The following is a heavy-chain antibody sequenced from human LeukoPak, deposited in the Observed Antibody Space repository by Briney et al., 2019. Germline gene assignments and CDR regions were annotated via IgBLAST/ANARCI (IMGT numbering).Heavy chain of an antibody. Sequence: GGSLRLSCAASGFKFESYGINWVRQTPGKGLEWVAFIRYDGLKKYYGESVKGRFTISRDNAKNSLYLQMNSLRAEDTAVYYCARTSYGSADFDYWGQGTLVTVSS. CDR2: IRYDGLKK. V-gene: IGHV3-30*02. CDR1: GFKFESYG. CDR3: ARTSYGSADFDY. J-gene: IGHJ4*02. D-gene: IGHD3-10*01.